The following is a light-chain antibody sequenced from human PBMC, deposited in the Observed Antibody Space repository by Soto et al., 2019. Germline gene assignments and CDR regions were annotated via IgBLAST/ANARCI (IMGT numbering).Light chain of an antibody. CDR2: KAS. J-gene: IGKJ1*01. Sequence: DIQMTQSPSTLSASVGDRVTITCRASQSISSWLAWYQQKPGKAPKLLIYKASSLESGVPSRFSGSGSGTEFTLTVTGLQPDDFATYYCQQYNSFSPTWTFGQGTKV. CDR3: QQYNSFSPTWT. V-gene: IGKV1-5*03. CDR1: QSISSW.